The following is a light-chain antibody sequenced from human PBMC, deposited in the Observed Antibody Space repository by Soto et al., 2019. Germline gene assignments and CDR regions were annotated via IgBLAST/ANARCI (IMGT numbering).Light chain of an antibody. CDR1: PSNI. Sequence: QSVLTQPPSASGTPGQRVTISCSGGPSNIVNWYQQVPGTAPKLLIYFNNERPSGVPDRFSGSRSGTSASLAISGLQSEDAADYYCAQWDDSLNLPVFGGGTKLTVL. V-gene: IGLV1-44*01. J-gene: IGLJ2*01. CDR2: FNN. CDR3: AQWDDSLNLPV.